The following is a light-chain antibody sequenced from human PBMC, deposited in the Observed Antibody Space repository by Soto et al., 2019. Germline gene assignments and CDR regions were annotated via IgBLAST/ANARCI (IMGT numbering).Light chain of an antibody. CDR3: SSYRSGGTFV. Sequence: QSVLTQPASVSVSAGQSITISCSGTMRDVGAYNLVSWYQQHPGTAPKLIIYEVRNRPSGISSRFSGSKSGNTASLTISGLQAEDEADYYCSSYRSGGTFVFGSGTKVTVL. CDR1: MRDVGAYNL. V-gene: IGLV2-14*01. CDR2: EVR. J-gene: IGLJ1*01.